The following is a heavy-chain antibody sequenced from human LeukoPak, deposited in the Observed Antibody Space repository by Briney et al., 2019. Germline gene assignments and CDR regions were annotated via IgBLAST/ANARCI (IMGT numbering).Heavy chain of an antibody. CDR3: AREGINWNYHNWFDP. J-gene: IGHJ5*02. Sequence: GGSLRLSCAASGFTFSSYSMNWVRQAPGKGLEWVSSISSSSSYIYYADSVKGRFTISRDNAKNSLYLQMNSLRAEDTAVYYCAREGINWNYHNWFDPWGQRTLVTVSS. CDR1: GFTFSSYS. CDR2: ISSSSSYI. V-gene: IGHV3-21*01. D-gene: IGHD1-7*01.